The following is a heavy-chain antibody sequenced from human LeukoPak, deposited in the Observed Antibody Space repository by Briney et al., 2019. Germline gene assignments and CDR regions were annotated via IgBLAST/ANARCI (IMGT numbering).Heavy chain of an antibody. CDR3: ATSLLWFGEFVDY. V-gene: IGHV1-24*01. Sequence: GALVKVSCKVSGYTLTELSMHWVRQAPGKGLEWMGGFDPEDGETIYAQKFQGRVTMTEDTSTDTAYMELSSLRSEDTAVYYCATSLLWFGEFVDYWGQGTLVTVSS. CDR2: FDPEDGET. CDR1: GYTLTELS. J-gene: IGHJ4*02. D-gene: IGHD3-10*01.